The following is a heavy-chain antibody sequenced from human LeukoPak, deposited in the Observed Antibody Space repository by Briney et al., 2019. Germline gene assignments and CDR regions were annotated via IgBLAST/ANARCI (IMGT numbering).Heavy chain of an antibody. V-gene: IGHV3-74*01. J-gene: IGHJ4*02. D-gene: IGHD5-24*01. CDR3: ARRAPTRYFDY. CDR1: GFTFSSYW. Sequence: GGSLRLSCAASGFTFSSYWMHWVRQAPGKGLVWVSAINNGGSTTAYADSVKGRFTISRDNAKNTLYLQMNSLRAEDMAVYYCARRAPTRYFDYWGQGTLVTVSS. CDR2: INNGGSTT.